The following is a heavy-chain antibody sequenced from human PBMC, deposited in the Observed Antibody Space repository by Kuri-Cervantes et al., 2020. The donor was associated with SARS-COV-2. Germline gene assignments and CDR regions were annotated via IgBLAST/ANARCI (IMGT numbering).Heavy chain of an antibody. CDR3: AREGVWLNYFEGFDY. CDR2: IYYDGST. Sequence: SETLSLTCSVSGGSITSGNYYWSWIRQPPGKGLEWIGYIYYDGSTYYNPSLKSRLTISVDTSKNQFSLKLSSVTAADTAVYYCAREGVWLNYFEGFDYWGQGTLVTVSS. V-gene: IGHV4-30-4*08. D-gene: IGHD2/OR15-2a*01. CDR1: GGSITSGNYY. J-gene: IGHJ4*02.